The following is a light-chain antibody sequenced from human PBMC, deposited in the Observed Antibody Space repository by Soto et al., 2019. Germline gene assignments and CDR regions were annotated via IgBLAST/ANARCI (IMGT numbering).Light chain of an antibody. J-gene: IGKJ1*01. V-gene: IGKV4-1*01. CDR3: QQYYTAPRT. Sequence: DIVMTQSPDSLAVSLGERATINCKSSQTILYRSDNKNYLAWYQHKPGQPPKLLIHWASTRESGVPDRFSGSGSGTDFTLTISSLQAEDVAVYYCQQYYTAPRTFGQGTKVEIK. CDR1: QTILYRSDNKNY. CDR2: WAS.